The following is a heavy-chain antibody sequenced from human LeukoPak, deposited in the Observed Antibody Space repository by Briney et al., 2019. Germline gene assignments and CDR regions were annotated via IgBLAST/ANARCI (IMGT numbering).Heavy chain of an antibody. V-gene: IGHV3-30*18. CDR3: AKQKIHIAARPAYYYYGMDV. CDR2: ISYDGSNK. Sequence: GGSLRLYCAASGFTFSSYGMHWVRQAPGKGREWVAVISYDGSNKYYADSVKGRFTISRDNSKNTLYLQMNSLRAEDTAVYYCAKQKIHIAARPAYYYYGMDVWGQGTTVTVSS. CDR1: GFTFSSYG. D-gene: IGHD6-6*01. J-gene: IGHJ6*02.